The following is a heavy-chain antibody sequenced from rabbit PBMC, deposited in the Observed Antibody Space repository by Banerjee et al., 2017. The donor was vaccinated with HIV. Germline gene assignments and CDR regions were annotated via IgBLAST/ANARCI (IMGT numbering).Heavy chain of an antibody. J-gene: IGHJ6*01. CDR3: ARDSGSSFSSYGMAL. V-gene: IGHV1S40*01. D-gene: IGHD8-1*01. CDR2: IEGGSSAFS. Sequence: GGGLVKPGASLTLTCTASGVSFSSNHYMCWVRQAPGKGLEWIACIEGGSSAFSYFASWAKGRFTISKTSSTTVTLQMTSLTAADTATYFCARDSGSSFSSYGMALWGQGTLVTVS. CDR1: GVSFSSNHY.